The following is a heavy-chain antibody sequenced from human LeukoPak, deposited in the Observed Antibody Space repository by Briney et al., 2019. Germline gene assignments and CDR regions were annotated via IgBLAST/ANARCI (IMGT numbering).Heavy chain of an antibody. V-gene: IGHV4-61*01. J-gene: IGHJ3*02. CDR2: ICYSGST. CDR1: GGSVSSGSYY. D-gene: IGHD3-3*01. CDR3: ARMRRYYDFWSGSDAFDI. Sequence: SETLSLTCTVSGGSVSSGSYYWSWIRQPPGKGLEWIGYICYSGSTNYNPSLKSRVTISVDTSKNQFSLKLSSVTAADTAVYYCARMRRYYDFWSGSDAFDIWGQGTMVTVSS.